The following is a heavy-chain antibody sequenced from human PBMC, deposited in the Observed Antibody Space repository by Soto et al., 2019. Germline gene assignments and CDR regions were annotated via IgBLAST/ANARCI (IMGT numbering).Heavy chain of an antibody. V-gene: IGHV3-23*01. J-gene: IGHJ6*02. Sequence: EVQLLESGRGLVQPGGSLRLSCATSGFTFDSYSMTWVRQAPAKGLAWLATVSGGGVRTFYADSVQGRFTISRDNSKNPLFLQITSLRAEDTAVYYCARDQDIVGPTPTFYYYGMDVWGLGTTVTVSS. CDR2: VSGGGVRT. D-gene: IGHD1-26*01. CDR1: GFTFDSYS. CDR3: ARDQDIVGPTPTFYYYGMDV.